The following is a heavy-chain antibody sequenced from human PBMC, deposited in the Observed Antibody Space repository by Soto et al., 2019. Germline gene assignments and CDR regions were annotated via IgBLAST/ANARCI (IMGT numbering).Heavy chain of an antibody. Sequence: EVQLVEPGGGVVKPGGSLRLSCAASGFPCNNAWMSWGRQAPGGGLEWVARIKSETDGGTTDYAAPVEARFTISRDDSSNTLDLLMNSVKTEDTAVYYCPTYDYRWGNHRYGWAYWVQGALVTVSS. CDR2: IKSETDGGTT. CDR3: PTYDYRWGNHRYGWAY. D-gene: IGHD3-16*02. V-gene: IGHV3-15*01. CDR1: GFPCNNAW. J-gene: IGHJ4*02.